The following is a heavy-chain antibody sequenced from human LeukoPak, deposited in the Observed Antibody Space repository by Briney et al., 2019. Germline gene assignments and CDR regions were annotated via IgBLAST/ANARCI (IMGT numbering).Heavy chain of an antibody. Sequence: ASVKVSCKASGYTFTSYGISWVRQAPGQGLEWMGWMNPNSGNTGYAQKFQGRVTMTRNTSISTAYMELSSLRSEDTAVYYCARVGYGGYTYYYDSSGYYYFDYWGQGTLVTVSS. CDR3: ARVGYGGYTYYYDSSGYYYFDY. V-gene: IGHV1-8*02. D-gene: IGHD3-22*01. CDR2: MNPNSGNT. J-gene: IGHJ4*02. CDR1: GYTFTSYG.